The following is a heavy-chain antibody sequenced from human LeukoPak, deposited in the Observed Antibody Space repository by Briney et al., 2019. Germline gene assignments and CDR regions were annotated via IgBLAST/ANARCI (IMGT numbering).Heavy chain of an antibody. D-gene: IGHD2-2*01. V-gene: IGHV3-23*01. CDR1: GFTFSNYG. CDR2: ISGSGGST. J-gene: IGHJ6*03. CDR3: AKKYRSVQFFYMDV. Sequence: GGTLRLSCAASGFTFSNYGMNWVRQVPGKGLDWVSAISGSGGSTYYADSVKGRFTISRDNSKNTLYLQMNSLRAEDTAIYYCAKKYRSVQFFYMDVWGKGTTVTISS.